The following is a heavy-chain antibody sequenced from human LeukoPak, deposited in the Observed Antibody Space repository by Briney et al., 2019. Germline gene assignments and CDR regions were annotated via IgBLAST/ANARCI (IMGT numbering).Heavy chain of an antibody. J-gene: IGHJ6*02. D-gene: IGHD3-10*01. Sequence: ASVTVSCTASGGTFSSYAISWVRQAPGQGLEWMGGIIPIFGTANYAQKFQGRVTITADESTSTAYMELSSLRSEDTAVYYCARERLYYYGSGSYYRNYYYGMDVWGQGTTVTVSS. CDR3: ARERLYYYGSGSYYRNYYYGMDV. V-gene: IGHV1-69*13. CDR2: IIPIFGTA. CDR1: GGTFSSYA.